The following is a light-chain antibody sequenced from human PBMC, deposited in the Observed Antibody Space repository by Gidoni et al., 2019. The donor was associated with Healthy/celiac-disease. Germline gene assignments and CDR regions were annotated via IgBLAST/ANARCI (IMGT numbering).Light chain of an antibody. CDR3: QQSGSSPRT. J-gene: IGKJ1*01. Sequence: PGTLYLSPGERATLSCRASQSVSSSYLIWYQQKPGQAPRLLIYGASSRAAGIPDRFSGSGSGTDFTLTISRLEPEDFAVYYCQQSGSSPRTFGQGTKVEIK. CDR2: GAS. CDR1: QSVSSSY. V-gene: IGKV3-20*01.